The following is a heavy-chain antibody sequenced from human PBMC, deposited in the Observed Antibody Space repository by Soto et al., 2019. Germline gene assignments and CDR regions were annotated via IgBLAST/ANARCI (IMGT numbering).Heavy chain of an antibody. Sequence: QVQLVESGGGVVQPGGSLRLSCAASGSTFSNYGMHWVRQAPGKGLEWVAVVWYDGTTKFYPDSVKGRFTISRDNSNNTLSLQMICLRAEDTAVYYCATVDNYYGSVFWGQGTLVTVSS. CDR2: VWYDGTTK. V-gene: IGHV3-33*01. D-gene: IGHD3-10*01. CDR3: ATVDNYYGSVF. CDR1: GSTFSNYG. J-gene: IGHJ4*02.